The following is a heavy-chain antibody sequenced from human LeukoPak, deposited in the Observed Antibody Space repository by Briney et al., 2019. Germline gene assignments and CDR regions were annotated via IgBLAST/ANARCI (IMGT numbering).Heavy chain of an antibody. Sequence: PSETLSLTRTLSGGSLTTNTFYWGWIRQPPGKGLEWIGTVYYTGITHYSPSLKSRITISVDTSKNHFSLNLTSVTAADTAVYFCARHGILTDHSIRYWGQGLLVTVSS. D-gene: IGHD3-9*01. CDR1: GGSLTTNTFY. J-gene: IGHJ4*02. V-gene: IGHV4-39*01. CDR3: ARHGILTDHSIRY. CDR2: VYYTGIT.